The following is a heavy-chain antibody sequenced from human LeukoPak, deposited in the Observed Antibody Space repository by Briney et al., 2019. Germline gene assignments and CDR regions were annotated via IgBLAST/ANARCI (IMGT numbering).Heavy chain of an antibody. CDR3: AKVFQLEVVPAANDY. V-gene: IGHV3-30*02. CDR2: IWYGRSNK. J-gene: IGHJ4*02. Sequence: GGSLRLSCAASGFTFSSYGMHWVRQAPGKGLEWVAVIWYGRSNKYYADSVKGRFTISRDNSKKMMYLQMNSLRVEDTAVYYCAKVFQLEVVPAANDYWGQGTLVTVSS. D-gene: IGHD2-2*01. CDR1: GFTFSSYG.